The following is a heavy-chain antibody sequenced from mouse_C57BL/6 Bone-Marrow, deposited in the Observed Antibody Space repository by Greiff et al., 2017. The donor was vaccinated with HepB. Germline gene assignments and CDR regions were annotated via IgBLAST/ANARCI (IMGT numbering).Heavy chain of an antibody. V-gene: IGHV1-15*01. CDR1: GYTFTDYE. D-gene: IGHD1-1*01. J-gene: IGHJ3*01. CDR2: IDPETGGT. Sequence: VQLQQSGAELVRPGASVTLSCKASGYTFTDYEMHWVKQTPVHGLEWIGAIDPETGGTAYNQKFKGKAILTADKSSSTAYMELRSLTSEDSAVYYCTKPICYGSSSAWFAYWGQGTLVTVSA. CDR3: TKPICYGSSSAWFAY.